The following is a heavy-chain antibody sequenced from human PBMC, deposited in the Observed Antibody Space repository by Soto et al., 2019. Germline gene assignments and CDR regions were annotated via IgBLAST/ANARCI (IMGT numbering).Heavy chain of an antibody. CDR3: ARDSDTFFDSGWFDP. J-gene: IGHJ5*02. Sequence: SETLSLTCTVSGGSISGYYWSWIRQPAGKGLEWIARIYTSGSTNYNPSLKSRVTMSVDTSKNQFSLKLSSVTAADTAVYCCARDSDTFFDSGWFDPWGQGTLVTVS. V-gene: IGHV4-4*07. CDR2: IYTSGST. D-gene: IGHD3-3*02. CDR1: GGSISGYY.